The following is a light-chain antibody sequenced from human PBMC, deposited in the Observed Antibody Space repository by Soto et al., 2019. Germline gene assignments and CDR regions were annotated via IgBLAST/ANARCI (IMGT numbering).Light chain of an antibody. Sequence: QAVVTQPPSASGTPGQRVTISCSGSSSNIGDNTVNWYQQLPGTAPKLLIYSNNQRPSGVPDRFSGSKSGTSASLAISGLRYEDEADYYCAAWDDSLNGHVVFGGGTKVTVL. CDR2: SNN. CDR3: AAWDDSLNGHVV. V-gene: IGLV1-44*01. J-gene: IGLJ2*01. CDR1: SSNIGDNT.